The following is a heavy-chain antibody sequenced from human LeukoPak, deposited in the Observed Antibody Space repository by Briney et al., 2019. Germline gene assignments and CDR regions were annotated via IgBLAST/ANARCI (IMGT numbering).Heavy chain of an antibody. Sequence: ASVKVSCKVSGYTFTGYYMHWVRQAPGQGLEWMGWINPNSGGTNYAQKFQGRVTMTRDTSISTAYMELSRLRSDDTAVYYCARGALSIAARLGAFDIWGQGTMVTVSS. CDR1: GYTFTGYY. V-gene: IGHV1-2*02. CDR3: ARGALSIAARLGAFDI. CDR2: INPNSGGT. J-gene: IGHJ3*02. D-gene: IGHD6-6*01.